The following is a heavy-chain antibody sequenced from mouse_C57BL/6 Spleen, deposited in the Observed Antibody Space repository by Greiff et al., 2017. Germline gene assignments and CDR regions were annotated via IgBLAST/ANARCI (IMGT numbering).Heavy chain of an antibody. J-gene: IGHJ4*01. CDR3: ARGAYYSNFDY. CDR1: GFNIKNSY. V-gene: IGHV14-3*01. CDR2: IDPSNGNT. Sequence: VQLQQSVAELVRPGASVKLSCTASGFNIKNSYMHWVKQRPEQGLEWIGRIDPSNGNTKYAPKFQGQATITSDTASNTAYLQLSSLTSEDAAIYYCARGAYYSNFDYGGQGTSVTVS. D-gene: IGHD2-5*01.